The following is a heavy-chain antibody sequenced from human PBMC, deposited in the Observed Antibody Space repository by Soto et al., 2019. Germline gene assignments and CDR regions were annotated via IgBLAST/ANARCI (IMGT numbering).Heavy chain of an antibody. J-gene: IGHJ5*02. V-gene: IGHV4-34*01. CDR2: INHSGST. D-gene: IGHD5-12*01. Sequence: PSETLSLTCAVYGGSFSGYYWSWIRQPPGKGLEWIGEINHSGSTNYNPSLKSRVTISVDTSKNQFSLKLSSVTAADTAVYYCARGLVATRPHWFDPWGQGTLVTVSS. CDR1: GGSFSGYY. CDR3: ARGLVATRPHWFDP.